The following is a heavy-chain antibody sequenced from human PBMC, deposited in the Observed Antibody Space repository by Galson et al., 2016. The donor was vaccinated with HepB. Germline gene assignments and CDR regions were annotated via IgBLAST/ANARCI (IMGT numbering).Heavy chain of an antibody. V-gene: IGHV3-66*01. CDR2: IYSGGST. D-gene: IGHD2-15*01. CDR3: ARNRHCSGGSCYGA. Sequence: SLRLSCAASGFTVSNNYMRWVRQAPGKGLEWVSLIYSGGSTYYADSVKGRFTISRDSSKNTLYLQMNSLRAEDTAVYYCARNRHCSGGSCYGAWGQGTLVTVFS. CDR1: GFTVSNNY. J-gene: IGHJ5*02.